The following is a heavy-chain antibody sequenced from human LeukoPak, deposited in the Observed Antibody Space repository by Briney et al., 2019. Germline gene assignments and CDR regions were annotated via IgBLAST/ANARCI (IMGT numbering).Heavy chain of an antibody. D-gene: IGHD3-10*01. J-gene: IGHJ4*02. V-gene: IGHV3-48*03. CDR1: RFTFSSYE. CDR2: ISSSGGII. CDR3: AKVAKYYYGSETYYFFEH. Sequence: GGSLRLSCAASRFTFSSYETNWVRQAPGKGLEWVSYISSSGGIIHYADSVKGRFTISRDNAKNSLYLQMNSLRVEDTAVYYCAKVAKYYYGSETYYFFEHWGQGTPVTASS.